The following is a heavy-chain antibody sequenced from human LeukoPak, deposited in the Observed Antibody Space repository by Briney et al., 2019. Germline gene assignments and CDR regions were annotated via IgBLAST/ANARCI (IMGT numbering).Heavy chain of an antibody. V-gene: IGHV4-4*07. J-gene: IGHJ5*02. CDR2: IYTSGST. CDR1: GGAISSYD. CDR3: AREPRTNQWLVRGYNWFDP. Sequence: SETLSLTCTVSGGAISSYDRSWIRQPAGQGLEWIGRIYTSGSTNYNPSLTRRVTMSVDTSKNQFSLKLSSVTAADTAVYYCAREPRTNQWLVRGYNWFDPWGQGALVTVSS. D-gene: IGHD6-19*01.